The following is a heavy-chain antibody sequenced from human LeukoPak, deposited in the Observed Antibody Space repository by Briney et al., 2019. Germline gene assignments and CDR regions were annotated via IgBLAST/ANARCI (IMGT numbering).Heavy chain of an antibody. CDR1: GFPFSASF. CDR3: TTGLVY. D-gene: IGHD6-6*01. V-gene: IGHV3-73*01. Sequence: GGSLRLSCAASGFPFSASFMHWVRQASGKGLEWVGRIRPKADSYATAFAASVKGRFTISRDESKNTAYLQMNSLKAEDTAVYYCTTGLVYWGQGTLVTVSS. J-gene: IGHJ4*02. CDR2: IRPKADSYAT.